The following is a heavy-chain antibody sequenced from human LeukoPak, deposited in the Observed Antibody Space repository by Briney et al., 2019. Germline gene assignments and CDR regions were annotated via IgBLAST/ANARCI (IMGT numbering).Heavy chain of an antibody. V-gene: IGHV4-39*01. CDR2: IHYSGNT. D-gene: IGHD3-3*01. CDR1: GGSIDSGDYY. J-gene: IGHJ5*02. CDR3: ARHTTQRSLGGAPLWFDL. Sequence: SETLSLTCTVSGGSIDSGDYYWGWVRQPPGRGLECIASIHYSGNTYYDPSLKSRVTLSVDASKNQFSLTLSCVTDGDTAFYYCARHTTQRSLGGAPLWFDLWGRGTLVSVSS.